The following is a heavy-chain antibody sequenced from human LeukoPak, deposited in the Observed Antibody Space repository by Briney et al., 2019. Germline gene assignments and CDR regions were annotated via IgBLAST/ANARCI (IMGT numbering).Heavy chain of an antibody. CDR2: ISAYNGNT. D-gene: IGHD3-10*01. CDR1: GYTFTSYG. V-gene: IGHV1-18*01. CDR3: AGDRMVRGVISNWFDP. J-gene: IGHJ5*02. Sequence: ASVKVSCKASGYTFTSYGISWVRQAPGQGLEWMGWISAYNGNTNYAQKLQGRVTMTTDTSTSTAYMELRSLRSDDTAVYYCAGDRMVRGVISNWFDPWGQGTLVTVSS.